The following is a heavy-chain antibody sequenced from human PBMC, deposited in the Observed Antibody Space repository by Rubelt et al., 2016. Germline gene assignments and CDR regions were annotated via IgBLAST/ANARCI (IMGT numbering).Heavy chain of an antibody. CDR2: IDPSDSYT. CDR1: GYSFSTYW. J-gene: IGHJ4*02. CDR3: ARHARVGATYTDY. D-gene: IGHD1-26*01. Sequence: EVQLVQSGAEVKTPGESLKISCKASGYSFSTYWISWVRQMPGKGLAWMGRIDPSDSYTNYSPSFQGHVTISADKSITPAYLQWSSLKASDTAMYYCARHARVGATYTDYWGQGTLVTVSS. V-gene: IGHV5-10-1*01.